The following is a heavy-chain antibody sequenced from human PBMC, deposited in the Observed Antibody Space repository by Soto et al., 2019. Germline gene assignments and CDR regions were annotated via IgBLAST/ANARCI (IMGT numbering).Heavy chain of an antibody. CDR2: INAGNGKT. CDR1: GYSFTANA. J-gene: IGHJ4*02. D-gene: IGHD3-22*01. CDR3: TRGAWLYYDSSGHWNHFDY. Sequence: ASVKVSCKASGYSFTANAIHWVRQAPGERLEWVGRINAGNGKTQYSQKFQDRVTITRDTSASIVSMELISLRSEDTAVYYCTRGAWLYYDSSGHWNHFDYCGQGTQVTVSP. V-gene: IGHV1-3*01.